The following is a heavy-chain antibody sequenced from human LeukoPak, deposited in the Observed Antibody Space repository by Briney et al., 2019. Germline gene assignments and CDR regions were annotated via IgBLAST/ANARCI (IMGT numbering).Heavy chain of an antibody. Sequence: PSETLSLTCTVSGGSISSYYWSWIRQPAGKGLEWIGRIYTSGSTNYNPSLKSRVTMSVDTSKNQFSLKLSSVTAADTAVYYCARDRASGGGDSDYFDYWGQGTLVTVSS. CDR1: GGSISSYY. V-gene: IGHV4-4*07. CDR3: ARDRASGGGDSDYFDY. CDR2: IYTSGST. D-gene: IGHD2-21*01. J-gene: IGHJ4*02.